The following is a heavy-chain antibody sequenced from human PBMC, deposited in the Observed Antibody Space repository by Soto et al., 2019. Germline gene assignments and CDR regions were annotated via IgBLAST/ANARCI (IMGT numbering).Heavy chain of an antibody. CDR2: MNSDGRTT. CDR1: VFTFSSYW. Sequence: WWSLRLSCSASVFTFSSYWMHWFRQAPGKGLVWVSRMNSDGRTTNYADSVKGRFTISRDNARNTLYLQMNSLRAEDTAVYYCVRDGYPAWVYGVDVWGQGTTVTVSS. V-gene: IGHV3-74*01. CDR3: VRDGYPAWVYGVDV. J-gene: IGHJ6*02. D-gene: IGHD1-1*01.